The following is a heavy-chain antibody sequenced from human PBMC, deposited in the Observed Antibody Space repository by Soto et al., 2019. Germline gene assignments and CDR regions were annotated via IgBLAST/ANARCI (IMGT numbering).Heavy chain of an antibody. CDR3: ARGGYCSGGSCSTGGFDP. Sequence: GASVKVSCKASGYTFTSYAMHWVRQAPGQRLEWMGWINAGNGNTKYSQKFQGRVTITRDTSASTAYMELSSLRSEDTAVYYCARGGYCSGGSCSTGGFDPWGQGTLVTVSS. CDR1: GYTFTSYA. V-gene: IGHV1-3*01. D-gene: IGHD2-15*01. J-gene: IGHJ5*02. CDR2: INAGNGNT.